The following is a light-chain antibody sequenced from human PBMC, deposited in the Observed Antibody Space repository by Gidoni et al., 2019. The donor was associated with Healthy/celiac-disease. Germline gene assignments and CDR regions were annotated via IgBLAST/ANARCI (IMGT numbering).Light chain of an antibody. CDR1: QSISSW. CDR2: KAS. V-gene: IGKV1-5*03. J-gene: IGKJ1*01. CDR3: QQYGRT. Sequence: DIQMTQSPSTLSASVGDRVTITCRASQSISSWLAWYQQQPGKAPKLLIYKASSLESGVPSRFSGSGSGTEFTLTISSLQPDDFATYYCQQYGRTFGQGTKVEIK.